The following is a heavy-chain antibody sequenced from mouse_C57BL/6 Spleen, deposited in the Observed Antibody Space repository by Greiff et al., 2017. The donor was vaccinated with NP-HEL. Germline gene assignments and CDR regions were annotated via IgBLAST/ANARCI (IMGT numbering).Heavy chain of an antibody. Sequence: QVQLKESGAELVKPGASVKISCKASGYAFSSYWMNWVKQRPGKGLEWIGQIYPGDGDTNYNGKFKGKATLTADKSSSTAYMQLSSLTSEDSAVYFCARGGYDWFAYWGQGTLVTVSA. CDR1: GYAFSSYW. J-gene: IGHJ3*01. CDR2: IYPGDGDT. V-gene: IGHV1-80*01. CDR3: ARGGYDWFAY. D-gene: IGHD2-2*01.